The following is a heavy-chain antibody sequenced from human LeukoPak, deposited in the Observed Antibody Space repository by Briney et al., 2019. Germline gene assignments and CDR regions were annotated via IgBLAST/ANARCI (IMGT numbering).Heavy chain of an antibody. J-gene: IGHJ3*02. Sequence: ASVKVSYKASGYTFTSYYMHWVRQAPGHGLEWMGIINPSGGSTSYAQKFQDRVTMTRDMSTSTVYMELSSLKSEDTAVYYCARADFGNYVGAFDIWGQGTMVTVSS. D-gene: IGHD4-11*01. CDR3: ARADFGNYVGAFDI. V-gene: IGHV1-46*01. CDR2: INPSGGST. CDR1: GYTFTSYY.